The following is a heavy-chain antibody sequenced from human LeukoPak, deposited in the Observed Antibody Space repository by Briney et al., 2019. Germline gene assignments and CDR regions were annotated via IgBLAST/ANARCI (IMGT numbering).Heavy chain of an antibody. Sequence: ASVKVSCKASGYTFISYYMHWVRQAPGQGLEWMGMINPSGGSTSYAQKFQGRVTMTRDTSTSTVYMELSSLRSEDTAVYYCARDRPNDYGDYYFDYWGQGTLVTVSS. D-gene: IGHD4-17*01. CDR3: ARDRPNDYGDYYFDY. V-gene: IGHV1-46*01. CDR1: GYTFISYY. CDR2: INPSGGST. J-gene: IGHJ4*02.